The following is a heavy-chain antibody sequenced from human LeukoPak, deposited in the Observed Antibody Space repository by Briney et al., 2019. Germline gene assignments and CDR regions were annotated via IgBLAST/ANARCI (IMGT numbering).Heavy chain of an antibody. CDR3: ARYGRGPDYDFWSGYGHDAFDI. CDR1: GYTFTDYY. D-gene: IGHD3-3*01. V-gene: IGHV1-2*02. J-gene: IGHJ3*02. Sequence: ASVKVSCKASGYTFTDYYMHWVRQAPGQGLEWMGWINPNSGGTNYAQKFQGRVTMTRDTSISTAYMELSRLRSDDTAVYYCARYGRGPDYDFWSGYGHDAFDIWGQGTMVTVSS. CDR2: INPNSGGT.